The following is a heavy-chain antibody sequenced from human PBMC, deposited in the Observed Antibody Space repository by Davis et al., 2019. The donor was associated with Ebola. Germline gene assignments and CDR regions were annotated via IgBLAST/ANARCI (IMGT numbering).Heavy chain of an antibody. Sequence: SETLSLTCAVYGGSFSGYYWSWIRQPPGKGLEWIGEINHSGSTNYNPSLKSRVTISVDTSKNQFSLKLSSVTAADTAVYYCARVGAIAAAGTDYYYYGMDVWGQGTTVTVSS. CDR3: ARVGAIAAAGTDYYYYGMDV. CDR2: INHSGST. CDR1: GGSFSGYY. V-gene: IGHV4-34*01. J-gene: IGHJ6*02. D-gene: IGHD6-13*01.